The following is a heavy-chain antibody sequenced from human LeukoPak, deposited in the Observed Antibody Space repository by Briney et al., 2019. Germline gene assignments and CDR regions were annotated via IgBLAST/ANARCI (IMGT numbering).Heavy chain of an antibody. CDR1: EFIFSGYW. CDR3: ARDGFVGAADY. Sequence: GGSLRLSCAASEFIFSGYWMNWVRQAPGKGLEWVANIKQDGSEKQYVDSVRGRFTISRDNAKNSLYLQMNSLRVEDTAVYYCARDGFVGAADYWGQGTLVTV. CDR2: IKQDGSEK. J-gene: IGHJ4*02. V-gene: IGHV3-7*01. D-gene: IGHD6-13*01.